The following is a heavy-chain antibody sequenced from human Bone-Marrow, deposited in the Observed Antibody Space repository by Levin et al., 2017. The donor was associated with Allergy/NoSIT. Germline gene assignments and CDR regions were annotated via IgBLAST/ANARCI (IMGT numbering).Heavy chain of an antibody. CDR1: GGSISSSSYY. J-gene: IGHJ6*02. V-gene: IGHV4-39*01. CDR2: IYYSGST. Sequence: PSETLSLTCTVSGGSISSSSYYWGWIRQPPGKGLEWIGSIYYSGSTYYNPSLKSRVTISVDTSKNQFSLKLSSVTAADTAVYYCARHSGREHCGMDVWGQGTTVTVSS. D-gene: IGHD5-12*01. CDR3: ARHSGREHCGMDV.